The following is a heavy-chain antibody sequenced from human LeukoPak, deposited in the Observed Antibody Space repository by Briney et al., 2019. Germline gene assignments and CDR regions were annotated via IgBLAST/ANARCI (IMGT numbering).Heavy chain of an antibody. CDR2: ISSNGDNT. CDR1: GFTLSTYF. J-gene: IGHJ4*02. CDR3: VRGTGY. Sequence: PGGSLRLSCSVSGFTLSTYFMHWVRQAPAKGLEYVSAISSNGDNTYYADSVKGRFTISRDNSKNTLYLQMSSLRADDTAVYYCVRGTGYWGQGTLVTVSS. V-gene: IGHV3-64D*06.